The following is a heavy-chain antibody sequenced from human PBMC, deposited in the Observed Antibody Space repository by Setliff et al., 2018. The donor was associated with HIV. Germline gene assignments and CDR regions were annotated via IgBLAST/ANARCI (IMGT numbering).Heavy chain of an antibody. Sequence: GGSLNLPCQASGFTFRNAWMSWVPQAPGKGLEWVGRIKSKADGGTTDYAAPVRGRFTISRDDSKNTLYLQMNSLKTEDTAVYYCTTTPWFGELYGVVGKSWGQGTMVTVS. V-gene: IGHV3-15*01. D-gene: IGHD3-10*01. CDR2: IKSKADGGTT. J-gene: IGHJ3*01. CDR3: TTTPWFGELYGVVGKS. CDR1: GFTFRNAW.